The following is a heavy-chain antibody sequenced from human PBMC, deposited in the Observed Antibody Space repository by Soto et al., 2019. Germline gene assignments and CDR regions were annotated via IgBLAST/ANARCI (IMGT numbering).Heavy chain of an antibody. CDR2: ISSGSISM. J-gene: IGHJ1*01. D-gene: IGHD4-17*01. Sequence: PGGSLRLSCAASGFTFSSFNMNWVRQAPGKGLEWVSYISSGSISMYYADSVKGRFTISRDNAKNSLYLQMNSLRAEDTAVYYCAREGPGYGDYYFQHWGQGTLVTVSS. V-gene: IGHV3-21*01. CDR1: GFTFSSFN. CDR3: AREGPGYGDYYFQH.